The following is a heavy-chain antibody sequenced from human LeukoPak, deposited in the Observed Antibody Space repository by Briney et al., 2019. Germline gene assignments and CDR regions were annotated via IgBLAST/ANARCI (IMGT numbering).Heavy chain of an antibody. V-gene: IGHV1-18*01. CDR3: ARAYDFWSGYFGH. J-gene: IGHJ4*02. Sequence: GASVKVSCKASGYTFTSYGISWVRQAPGQGLEWMGWISAYNGNTNYAQKFQGRVTMTTDTSTSTVYMELRSLRSDDTAVYYCARAYDFWSGYFGHWGQGTLLIVSS. CDR1: GYTFTSYG. CDR2: ISAYNGNT. D-gene: IGHD3-3*01.